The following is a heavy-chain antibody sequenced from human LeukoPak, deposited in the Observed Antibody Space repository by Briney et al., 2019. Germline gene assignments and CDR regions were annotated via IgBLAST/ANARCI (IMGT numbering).Heavy chain of an antibody. CDR3: ARGRAYGGYQEYYFDF. V-gene: IGHV1-46*01. D-gene: IGHD5-12*01. J-gene: IGHJ4*02. CDR2: VNPTSGSA. CDR1: GYTFTNYY. Sequence: ASVKVSRKASGYTFTNYYLNWVRQAPGQGLEWMGIVNPTSGSATFPQKFQGRLTMTRDTSTSTVYMELSSLRSEDTAVYYCARGRAYGGYQEYYFDFWGQGTLVTVSS.